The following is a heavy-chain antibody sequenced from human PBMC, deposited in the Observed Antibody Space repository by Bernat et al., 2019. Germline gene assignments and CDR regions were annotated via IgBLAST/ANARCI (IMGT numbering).Heavy chain of an antibody. V-gene: IGHV1-2*06. D-gene: IGHD6-6*01. J-gene: IGHJ4*02. CDR3: ARADKVYSSWYYFDY. Sequence: QVQLVQSGAEVKKPGASVKVSCKASGYTFTGYYMHWVRQAPGQGLEWMGRINPNSGGTNYAQKFQGRVTMTRDTSISPANMELSRLRSDDTAVYYCARADKVYSSWYYFDYWGQGTLVTVSS. CDR2: INPNSGGT. CDR1: GYTFTGYY.